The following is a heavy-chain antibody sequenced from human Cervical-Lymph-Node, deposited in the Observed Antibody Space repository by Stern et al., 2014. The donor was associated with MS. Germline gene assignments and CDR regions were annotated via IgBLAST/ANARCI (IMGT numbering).Heavy chain of an antibody. CDR1: GFTFSNFA. CDR3: ARDLGY. CDR2: ISTDGSAT. J-gene: IGHJ4*02. Sequence: VQLVESGGGVVQPGRSLRLSCAASGFTFSNFAMNWLRQSPDNGRQWLAAISTDGSATNYADSVKVRFTISRDNSKNTLYLEMNSLTTEDTAVFYCARDLGYWGQGTLVTVSS. V-gene: IGHV3-30-3*01.